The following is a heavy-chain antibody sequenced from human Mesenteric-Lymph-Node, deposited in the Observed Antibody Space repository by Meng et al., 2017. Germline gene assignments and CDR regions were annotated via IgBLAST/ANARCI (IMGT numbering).Heavy chain of an antibody. V-gene: IGHV3-73*01. CDR1: GFTFSGSA. D-gene: IGHD4-17*01. J-gene: IGHJ4*02. CDR3: ATTAPHY. CDR2: IRSKTNSYAT. Sequence: GESLKISCAASGFTFSGSAMHWVRQASGKGLEWVGRIRSKTNSYATAYAASVKGRFTISRDDSENTAYLHMNSLKTEDTAVYYCATTAPHYWGQGTMVTVSS.